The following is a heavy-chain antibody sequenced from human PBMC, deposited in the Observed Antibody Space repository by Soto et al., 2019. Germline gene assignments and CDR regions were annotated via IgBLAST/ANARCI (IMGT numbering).Heavy chain of an antibody. J-gene: IGHJ5*01. D-gene: IGHD2-8*01. CDR3: ARGYCVNGVCYGSPHWFDS. CDR2: ISGSGGST. Sequence: GGSLRLSRAASGFTFNSYAMSWVRQAPGKGLEWVSSISGSGGSTHYAESVKGRLTISRENSKNTLYLQMNNLRAEDTAIYSCARGYCVNGVCYGSPHWFDSWGQGTLVTVSS. CDR1: GFTFNSYA. V-gene: IGHV3-23*01.